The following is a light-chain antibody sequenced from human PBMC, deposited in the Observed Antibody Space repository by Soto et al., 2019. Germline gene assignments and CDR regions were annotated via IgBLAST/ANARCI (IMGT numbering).Light chain of an antibody. V-gene: IGKV3-11*01. CDR3: HQRQSWPRT. CDR1: QAVNTR. J-gene: IGKJ1*01. CDR2: LAS. Sequence: LTQFPATLSSLTGERLTFSCRASQAVNTRLAWYQHKPGQAPRLLIYLASNRAAGVPARFSGSGSGTDFTLTISDVEPEDFAVYYCHQRQSWPRTFGQGTKVDIK.